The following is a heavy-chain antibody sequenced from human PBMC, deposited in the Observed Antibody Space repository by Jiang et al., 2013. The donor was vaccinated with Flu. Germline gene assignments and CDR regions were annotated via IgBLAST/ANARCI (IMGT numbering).Heavy chain of an antibody. CDR3: ARDHEWMKY. V-gene: IGHV3-7*03. Sequence: PGGSLRLSCAASGFTFSGSWMTWVRQAPGKGLEWVANIKPDGSEKYYVDSVKGRFTISRDNAKNSLYLQMNSLRAEDTAVYYCARDHEWMKYWGQGTLVTISS. CDR2: IKPDGSEK. D-gene: IGHD3-3*01. J-gene: IGHJ4*02. CDR1: GFTFSGSW.